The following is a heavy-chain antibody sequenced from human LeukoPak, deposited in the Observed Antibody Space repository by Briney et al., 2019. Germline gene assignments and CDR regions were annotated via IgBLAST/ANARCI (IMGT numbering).Heavy chain of an antibody. CDR2: IIPIFGTA. CDR1: GGTFSSYA. J-gene: IGHJ1*01. V-gene: IGHV1-69*15. Sequence: ASVKVSCKASGGTFSSYAVSWVRQAPGQGLEWMGRIIPIFGTANYAQKFQGRVTITADESTSTAYMELSSLRSEDTAVYYCASAAIDREYFQHWGQGTLVTVSS. CDR3: ASAAIDREYFQH. D-gene: IGHD2-2*01.